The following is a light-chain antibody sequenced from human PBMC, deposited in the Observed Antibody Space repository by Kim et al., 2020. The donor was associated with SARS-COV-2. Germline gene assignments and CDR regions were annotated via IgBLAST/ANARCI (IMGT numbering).Light chain of an antibody. CDR2: DAF. CDR3: QQRNNWPPAVT. V-gene: IGKV3-11*01. Sequence: PGEGATRSCRASQSIDIHLAWDQHKPGQAPRLLIYDAFNRATGVPDRFSGSGSGTDFTLTIGSLEPEDFAIYYCQQRNNWPPAVTFGGGTKVDIK. J-gene: IGKJ4*01. CDR1: QSIDIH.